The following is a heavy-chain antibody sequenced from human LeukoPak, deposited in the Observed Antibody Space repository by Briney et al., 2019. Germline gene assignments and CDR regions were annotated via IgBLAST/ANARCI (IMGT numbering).Heavy chain of an antibody. CDR2: INPNTGGT. CDR1: GYTFTGYY. CDR3: ARDSGERGSGSYLIAY. Sequence: ASVKVSCKASGYTFTGYYMHWVRQAPGQGLEWMGWINPNTGGTNYAQKFQGRVTMTRDTSISTAYMDLSRLRSDDTAVYYCARDSGERGSGSYLIAYWGQGTLVTVSS. J-gene: IGHJ4*02. D-gene: IGHD3-10*01. V-gene: IGHV1-2*02.